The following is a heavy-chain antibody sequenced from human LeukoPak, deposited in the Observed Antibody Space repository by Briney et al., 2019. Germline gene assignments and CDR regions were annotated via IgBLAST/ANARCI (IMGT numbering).Heavy chain of an antibody. D-gene: IGHD3-10*01. V-gene: IGHV3-13*05. Sequence: GGSLRLSCAASGFSFSGYDMHWVRQGSGKGLEWVSSIGTTGDPYYSDSVKGRFTISRDSAKNSLYLQMNSLGAGDTAVYFCARASIRTYYALDVWGQGTTVTVSS. J-gene: IGHJ6*02. CDR1: GFSFSGYD. CDR3: ARASIRTYYALDV. CDR2: IGTTGDP.